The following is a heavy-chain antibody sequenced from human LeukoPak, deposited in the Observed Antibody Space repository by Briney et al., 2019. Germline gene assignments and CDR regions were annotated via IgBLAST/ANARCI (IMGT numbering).Heavy chain of an antibody. Sequence: GGSLRLSCAASGFTFSSYAMHWVRQAPGKGLEWVAVISYDGSNKYYADSVKGRFTISRDNSKNTLYLQMNSLRAEDTAVYYCARGQIVVVITPPYYFDYWGQGTLVTVSS. CDR1: GFTFSSYA. J-gene: IGHJ4*02. CDR3: ARGQIVVVITPPYYFDY. D-gene: IGHD3-22*01. V-gene: IGHV3-30*04. CDR2: ISYDGSNK.